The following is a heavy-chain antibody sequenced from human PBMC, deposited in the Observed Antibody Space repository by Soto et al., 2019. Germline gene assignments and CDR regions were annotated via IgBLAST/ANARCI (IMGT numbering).Heavy chain of an antibody. Sequence: PGGSLRLSCAASGLSFSTYEMNWFRQAPGKGLEWVSYISTSANTMEYADSVKGRFTISRDNAKNSVYLQMNSLRPEDTAVYYCAKDHAQYGSGYFYGMDVWGQGTAVTVSS. CDR1: GLSFSTYE. V-gene: IGHV3-48*03. CDR2: ISTSANTM. CDR3: AKDHAQYGSGYFYGMDV. J-gene: IGHJ6*02. D-gene: IGHD3-10*01.